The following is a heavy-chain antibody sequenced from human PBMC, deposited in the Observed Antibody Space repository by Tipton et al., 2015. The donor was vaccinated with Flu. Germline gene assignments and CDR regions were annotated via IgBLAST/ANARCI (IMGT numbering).Heavy chain of an antibody. CDR1: GDSISSDYF. V-gene: IGHV4-38-2*01. D-gene: IGHD4-11*01. CDR2: IHRSGST. J-gene: IGHJ5*02. CDR3: ARRDFSNYVSEPKNWFDP. Sequence: TLSLTCAVSGDSISSDYFWGWIRQSPGKGLEWIATIHRSGSTKYNPSLKSRVTISVDTSETQFSLEMRSVTAADMAVYYCARRDFSNYVSEPKNWFDPWGQGILVTVSS.